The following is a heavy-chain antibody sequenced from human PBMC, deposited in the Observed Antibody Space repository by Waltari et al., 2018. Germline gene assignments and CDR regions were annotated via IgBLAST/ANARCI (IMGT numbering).Heavy chain of an antibody. CDR2: INHSGST. D-gene: IGHD2-2*01. V-gene: IGHV4-34*01. Sequence: QVHLQQWGAGLLKPSETLSLTCAVYGGSFSGYYWSWIRQPPGKGLEWIGEINHSGSTNYNPSLKSRVTISVDTSKNQFSLKLSSLTAADTAVYYCARGPYCSSTSCRHQYYYYGMDVWGQGTTVTVSS. J-gene: IGHJ6*02. CDR3: ARGPYCSSTSCRHQYYYYGMDV. CDR1: GGSFSGYY.